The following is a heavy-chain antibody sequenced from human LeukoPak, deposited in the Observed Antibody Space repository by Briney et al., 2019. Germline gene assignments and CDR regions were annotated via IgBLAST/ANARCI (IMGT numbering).Heavy chain of an antibody. CDR3: ARETHPHDILTGYLPPWFDP. CDR2: INPNSGGT. D-gene: IGHD3-9*01. V-gene: IGHV1-2*02. CDR1: GYTFTGYY. Sequence: ASVKVSCKASGYTFTGYYMHWVRQAPGQGLEWMGWINPNSGGTNYAQKFQGRVTMTRDTSISTAYMELSRLRSDDTAVYYCARETHPHDILTGYLPPWFDPWGQGTLVTVSS. J-gene: IGHJ5*02.